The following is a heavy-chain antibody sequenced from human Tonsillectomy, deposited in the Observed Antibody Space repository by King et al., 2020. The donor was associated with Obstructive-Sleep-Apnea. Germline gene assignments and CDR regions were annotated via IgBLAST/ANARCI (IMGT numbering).Heavy chain of an antibody. Sequence: VQLVESGGDVVQPGRSLRLSCAASGFTFSSYAMHWVRQAPGKGLEWVAFISYDGNNKYYADSVKGLFTISRDNSKNTLYLQMNSLRAEDTAVYYCARAPRDSSGYYFGFDYWGQGTLATVSS. V-gene: IGHV3-30*14. CDR2: ISYDGNNK. CDR1: GFTFSSYA. J-gene: IGHJ4*02. D-gene: IGHD3-22*01. CDR3: ARAPRDSSGYYFGFDY.